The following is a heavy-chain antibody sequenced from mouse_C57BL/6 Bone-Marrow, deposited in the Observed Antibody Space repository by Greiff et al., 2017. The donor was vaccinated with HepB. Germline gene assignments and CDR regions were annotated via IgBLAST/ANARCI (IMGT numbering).Heavy chain of an antibody. Sequence: QVHVKQSGAELVRPGASVTLSCKASGYTFTDYEMHWVKQTPVHGLEWIGAIDPETGGTAYNQKFKGKAILTADKSSSTAYMELRSLTSEDSAVYYCTRKGTVERDYWGQGTTLTVSS. V-gene: IGHV1-15*01. CDR1: GYTFTDYE. CDR3: TRKGTVERDY. CDR2: IDPETGGT. J-gene: IGHJ2*01. D-gene: IGHD1-1*01.